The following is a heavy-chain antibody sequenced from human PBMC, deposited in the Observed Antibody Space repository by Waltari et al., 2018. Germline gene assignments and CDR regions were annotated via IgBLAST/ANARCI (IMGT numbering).Heavy chain of an antibody. V-gene: IGHV3-74*01. CDR3: VRDRPHNWFDP. CDR1: GFPFDSYW. Sequence: EEQVVESGGGLVPPGGSLRLSCGASGFPFDSYWMHWVRQVPGKGLVWVSRVNNDGSDTIYADFVKGRFTISRDNAKNTVYLQMNSLRVDDTAIYYCVRDRPHNWFDPWGQGTLVTVSS. CDR2: VNNDGSDT. J-gene: IGHJ5*01.